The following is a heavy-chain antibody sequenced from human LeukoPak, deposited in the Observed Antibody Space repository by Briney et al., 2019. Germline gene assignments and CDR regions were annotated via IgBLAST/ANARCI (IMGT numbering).Heavy chain of an antibody. CDR2: INPNSGGT. J-gene: IGHJ4*02. CDR3: ARDPTYYYDSSGYYDY. CDR1: GYTFTGYY. Sequence: ASVKVSCKASGYTFTGYYMHWVRQAPGQGLEWMGRINPNSGGTNYAQKFQGRVTMTRDTSISTAYMELSRLRSDDTAVYYCARDPTYYYDSSGYYDYWGQGTLVTVSP. V-gene: IGHV1-2*06. D-gene: IGHD3-22*01.